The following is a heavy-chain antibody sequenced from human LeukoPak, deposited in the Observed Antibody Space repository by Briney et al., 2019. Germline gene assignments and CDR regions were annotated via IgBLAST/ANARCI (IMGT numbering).Heavy chain of an antibody. V-gene: IGHV4-39*01. J-gene: IGHJ4*02. CDR1: GGSISSGGYY. D-gene: IGHD1-26*01. CDR2: IYYSGST. CDR3: GSRIVGALNY. Sequence: PSETLSLTCTVSGGSISSGGYYWSWIRQPPGKGLEWIGGIYYSGSTYYNPSLKSRVTMSVDTSKNQFSLKLSSVTAADTAVYYCGSRIVGALNYWGQGTLVTVSS.